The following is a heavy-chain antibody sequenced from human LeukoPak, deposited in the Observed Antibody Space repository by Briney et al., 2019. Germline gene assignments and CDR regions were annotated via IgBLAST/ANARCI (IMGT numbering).Heavy chain of an antibody. CDR2: ISGSGGST. D-gene: IGHD3-22*01. CDR3: AKGDSSGYYYYMDV. Sequence: GGTLRLSCAASGFTFSTYGLSWVRQAPGKGLEWVSAISGSGGSTYYADSVKGRFTISRDNSKNTLYVQMNSLRAEDTAVYYCAKGDSSGYYYYMDVWGKGTTVTIYS. CDR1: GFTFSTYG. J-gene: IGHJ6*03. V-gene: IGHV3-23*01.